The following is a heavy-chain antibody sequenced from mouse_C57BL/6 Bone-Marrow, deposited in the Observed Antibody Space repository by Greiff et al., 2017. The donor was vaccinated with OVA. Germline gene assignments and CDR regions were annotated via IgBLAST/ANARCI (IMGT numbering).Heavy chain of an antibody. CDR2: ISDGGSYT. CDR3: AREERRGDYYSMDY. Sequence: EVQLVESGGGLVKPGGSLKLSCAASGFTFSSYAMSWVRQTPEKRLEWVATISDGGSYTYYPDNVKGRFTISRDNAKNTLYLQMSHLKTEDTAMYYCAREERRGDYYSMDYWGQGTSVTVSS. D-gene: IGHD2-12*01. CDR1: GFTFSSYA. J-gene: IGHJ4*01. V-gene: IGHV5-4*01.